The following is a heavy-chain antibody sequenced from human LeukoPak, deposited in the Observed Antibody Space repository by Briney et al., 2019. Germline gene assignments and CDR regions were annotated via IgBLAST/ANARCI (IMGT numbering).Heavy chain of an antibody. V-gene: IGHV3-21*01. CDR1: GFIFYTSS. CDR3: VRGETRGHKTGFDY. CDR2: ISGNNVHV. D-gene: IGHD1-14*01. J-gene: IGHJ4*02. Sequence: GGSLRLSCAASGFIFYTSSINWVRQAPGKGLEWVASISGNNVHVVYTDSVNGRFTISRDNATNSGYLQMNRLGIEDTAIYYCVRGETRGHKTGFDYWGQGTQVTVSS.